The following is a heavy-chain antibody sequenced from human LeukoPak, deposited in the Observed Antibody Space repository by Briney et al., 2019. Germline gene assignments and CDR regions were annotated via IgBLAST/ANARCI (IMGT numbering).Heavy chain of an antibody. V-gene: IGHV1-2*02. Sequence: ASVKVSCKASGYTFTGYYMHWVRQAPGQGLEWMGWINPNSGGTNYAQKFQGRVTMTRDTSISTAYMELSRLRSDDTAVYYCARSGYSYGYVYYYYMDVWGKGTTVTVSS. CDR3: ARSGYSYGYVYYYYMDV. CDR1: GYTFTGYY. D-gene: IGHD5-18*01. CDR2: INPNSGGT. J-gene: IGHJ6*03.